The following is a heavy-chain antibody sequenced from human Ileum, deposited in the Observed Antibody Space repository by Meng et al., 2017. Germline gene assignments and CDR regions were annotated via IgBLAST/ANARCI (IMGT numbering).Heavy chain of an antibody. CDR3: ARGVGVAPPSYFDY. CDR2: INTVGSST. J-gene: IGHJ4*02. Sequence: VQLVESGGGLVQPGGSLRLSCAASGFTFNSYWMHWVRQAPGKGLVWVSRINTVGSSTIYADSVKGRFTISRENAKNTLYLQMNSLGAEDTAVYYCARGVGVAPPSYFDYWGQGILVTVSS. V-gene: IGHV3-74*01. D-gene: IGHD2-21*01. CDR1: GFTFNSYW.